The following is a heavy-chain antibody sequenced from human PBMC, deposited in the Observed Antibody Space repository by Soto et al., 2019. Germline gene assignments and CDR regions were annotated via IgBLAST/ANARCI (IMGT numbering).Heavy chain of an antibody. CDR3: ARDSGYCSGGSCYHDAFDI. CDR1: GFTFSSYS. J-gene: IGHJ3*02. D-gene: IGHD2-15*01. Sequence: EVQLVESGGGLVQPGGSLRLSCAASGFTFSSYSMNWVRQAPGKGLEWVSYISSSSSTIYYADSVKGRFTISRDNAKNSLYLQMNGLRAEVTAVYYCARDSGYCSGGSCYHDAFDIWGQGTMVLVSS. CDR2: ISSSSSTI. V-gene: IGHV3-48*01.